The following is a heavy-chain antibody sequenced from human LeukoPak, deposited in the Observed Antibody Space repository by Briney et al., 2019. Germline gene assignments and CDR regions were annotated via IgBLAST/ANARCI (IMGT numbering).Heavy chain of an antibody. Sequence: PSETLSLTYAVYGGSFSGYYWSWIRQPPGKGLEWIGEINHSGSTNYNPSLKSRVTISVDTSKNQFSLKLSSVTAADTAVYYCARVDGTYYYDSSGYSYYFDYWGQGTLVTVSS. CDR1: GGSFSGYY. CDR2: INHSGST. J-gene: IGHJ4*02. D-gene: IGHD3-22*01. V-gene: IGHV4-34*01. CDR3: ARVDGTYYYDSSGYSYYFDY.